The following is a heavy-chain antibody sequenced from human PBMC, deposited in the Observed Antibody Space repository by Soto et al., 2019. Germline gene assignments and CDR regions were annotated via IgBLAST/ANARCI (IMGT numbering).Heavy chain of an antibody. V-gene: IGHV3-23*01. Sequence: GGSLRLSCAASGFTFSTYAVSWVRQAPGKGLEWVSAISGTGNSRYYADSVKGRFTISRDNSNNTVFLHMSSLRVDDTAVYYCAKDHRDITVPGTGYDYWGQGTLVTVSS. CDR3: AKDHRDITVPGTGYDY. J-gene: IGHJ4*02. D-gene: IGHD6-19*01. CDR2: ISGTGNSR. CDR1: GFTFSTYA.